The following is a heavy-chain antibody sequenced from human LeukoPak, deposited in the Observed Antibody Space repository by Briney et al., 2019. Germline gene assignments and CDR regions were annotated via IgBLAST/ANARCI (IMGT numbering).Heavy chain of an antibody. D-gene: IGHD2-15*01. Sequence: GGSLRLSCAASGFTFNSYWMSWVRQAPGKGLEWVANIKKDGSEKNYVDSVKGRFTISRDNAKNSLYLQMDSLRAEDTAVYFCAREVVVAARINWFDSWGQGTLVTVSS. CDR1: GFTFNSYW. CDR3: AREVVVAARINWFDS. J-gene: IGHJ5*01. CDR2: IKKDGSEK. V-gene: IGHV3-7*01.